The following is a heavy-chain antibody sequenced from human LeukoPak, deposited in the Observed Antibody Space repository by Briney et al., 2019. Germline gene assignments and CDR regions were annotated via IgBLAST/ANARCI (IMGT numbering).Heavy chain of an antibody. Sequence: GGSLRLSCAASGFTFSRDSMNWVRQAPGKGLEWVSYINGGSSPIYYADSVRGRFTISRDNAKNSLYLQMNSLRAKDTAVYYCVRDNPRCCGVVPANIDDYWGQGTLVTVSS. D-gene: IGHD2-15*01. CDR3: VRDNPRCCGVVPANIDDY. CDR2: INGGSSPI. V-gene: IGHV3-48*01. CDR1: GFTFSRDS. J-gene: IGHJ4*02.